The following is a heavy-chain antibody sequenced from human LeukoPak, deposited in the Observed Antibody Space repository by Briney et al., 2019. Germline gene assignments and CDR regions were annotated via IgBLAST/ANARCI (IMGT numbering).Heavy chain of an antibody. Sequence: PGGSLRLSCAASGFTFSSYSMNWVRQAPGKGLEWDSSISSSSYIYYADSVKGRFTISRDNAKNSLYLQMNSLRAEDTAVYYCAREDFWSGYPLYCFDYWGQGTLVTVSS. J-gene: IGHJ4*02. CDR1: GFTFSSYS. D-gene: IGHD3-3*01. CDR3: AREDFWSGYPLYCFDY. V-gene: IGHV3-21*01. CDR2: ISSSSYI.